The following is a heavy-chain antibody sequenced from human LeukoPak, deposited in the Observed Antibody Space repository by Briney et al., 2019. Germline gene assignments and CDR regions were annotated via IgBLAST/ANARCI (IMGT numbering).Heavy chain of an antibody. J-gene: IGHJ5*02. V-gene: IGHV3-23*01. D-gene: IGHD6-19*01. CDR2: ISGSGGST. Sequence: GGSLRLSCAASGFIFDTYAMSWVRQAPGKGLEWVSAISGSGGSTYYADSVKGRFTISRDNSKNTLYLQMNSLRAEDTAVYYCAGIAVAGTGWFDPWGQGTLVTVSS. CDR1: GFIFDTYA. CDR3: AGIAVAGTGWFDP.